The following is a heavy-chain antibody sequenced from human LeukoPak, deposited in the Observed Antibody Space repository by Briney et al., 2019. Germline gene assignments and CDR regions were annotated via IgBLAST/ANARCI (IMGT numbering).Heavy chain of an antibody. D-gene: IGHD2-15*01. CDR3: SKLIVVDTYYFDS. Sequence: GGSLRLSCAASGFTFSAYTMGWVRQAPGKGLEWVSAVRGSGTVTFYADSVKGRFTISRDNSKNTLYLHMSSLRDEDTAIYYCSKLIVVDTYYFDSWGQGTLATVSS. V-gene: IGHV3-23*01. J-gene: IGHJ4*02. CDR2: VRGSGTVT. CDR1: GFTFSAYT.